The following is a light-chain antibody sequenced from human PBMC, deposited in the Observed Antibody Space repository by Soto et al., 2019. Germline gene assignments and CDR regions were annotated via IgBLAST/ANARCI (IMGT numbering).Light chain of an antibody. CDR2: DDD. V-gene: IGLV3-21*02. Sequence: SYELTQPPSVSVAPGQTARLTCGGNNIGGTSVHWYQQKPGQAPVLGVYDDDDRPSGIPERFSGSNSGNTATLTISRVEAGDEADYYCQVWDSSSVHYYVFGSGTKVTVL. CDR1: NIGGTS. CDR3: QVWDSSSVHYYV. J-gene: IGLJ1*01.